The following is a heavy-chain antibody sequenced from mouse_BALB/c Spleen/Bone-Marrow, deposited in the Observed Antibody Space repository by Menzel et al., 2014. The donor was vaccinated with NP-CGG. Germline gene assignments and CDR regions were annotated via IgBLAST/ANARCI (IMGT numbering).Heavy chain of an antibody. CDR1: GFTFSGYG. D-gene: IGHD3-3*01. CDR2: ISGSGSST. CDR3: ARERDWFDY. J-gene: IGHJ2*01. Sequence: EVKLMESGGGLVQPGGSLKLSCAASGFTFSGYGMSWVRQTPDKGLELVATISGSGSSTYYPDSVKGRFTISRDNARNTLYLQMSSLKSEDTAMYYCARERDWFDYWGQGTTLTVSS. V-gene: IGHV5-6-3*01.